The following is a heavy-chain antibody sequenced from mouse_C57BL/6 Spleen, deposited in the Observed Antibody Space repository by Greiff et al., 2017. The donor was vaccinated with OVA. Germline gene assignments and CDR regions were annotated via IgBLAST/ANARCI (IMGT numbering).Heavy chain of an antibody. CDR2: IWGGGST. CDR1: GFSLTSYG. CDR3: AKHSYGNYGYIDV. V-gene: IGHV2-9*01. J-gene: IGHJ1*03. D-gene: IGHD2-1*01. Sequence: VKLVESGPGLVAPSQSLSITCTVSGFSLTSYGVDWVRQPPGTGLEWLGVIWGGGSTNYNSALMARLSISKDNSKSQVFLKMNSLQTDDTAMYYWAKHSYGNYGYIDVWGTGTTVTVSS.